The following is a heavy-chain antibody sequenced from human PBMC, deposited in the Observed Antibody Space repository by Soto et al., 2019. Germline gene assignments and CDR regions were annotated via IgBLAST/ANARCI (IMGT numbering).Heavy chain of an antibody. D-gene: IGHD2-15*01. Sequence: QTTLKESGPTLVKPTQNLTLTCTFSGFSLSTSGVGVAWIRQPPGKDLEWLALIYWDDDKRYRPSLESRLTITKDTSKNQVVLTMTNMDSVDTATYSCAYLPCSGGSCDWFSFSGMDVWGQGTTVTVSS. V-gene: IGHV2-5*02. CDR1: GFSLSTSGVG. CDR2: IYWDDDK. J-gene: IGHJ6*02. CDR3: AYLPCSGGSCDWFSFSGMDV.